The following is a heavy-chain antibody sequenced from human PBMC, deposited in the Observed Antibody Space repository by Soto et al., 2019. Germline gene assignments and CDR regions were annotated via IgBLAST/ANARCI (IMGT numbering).Heavy chain of an antibody. D-gene: IGHD3-22*01. J-gene: IGHJ5*02. V-gene: IGHV4-39*01. CDR2: LNYGGTT. CDR3: ARQSYFDGAGYYLGWFDP. CDR1: GASMTSSIYY. Sequence: ETLSLTGSVSGASMTSSIYYWAWIRQAPGKGLEWIGSLNYGGTTYHSPSLEGRVTMSVDTSKKEFSLNVISVTAADTAIYYCARQSYFDGAGYYLGWFDPWGQGTLVTVSS.